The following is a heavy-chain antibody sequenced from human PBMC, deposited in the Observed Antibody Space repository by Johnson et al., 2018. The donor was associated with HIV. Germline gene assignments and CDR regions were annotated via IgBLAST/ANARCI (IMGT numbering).Heavy chain of an antibody. CDR3: AKDRSMDDAFDV. V-gene: IGHV3-30-3*01. CDR2: ISSDGDTQ. CDR1: GFTFDDYA. D-gene: IGHD1-26*01. J-gene: IGHJ3*01. Sequence: QVQLVESGGGLVQPGGSLRLSCAASGFTFDDYAMHWVRQAPGKGLEWVAVISSDGDTQYYADSVKGRFTISRDNSNNTLYLQMSRLRIEDTAMYYCAKDRSMDDAFDVWGQGTMVTVSS.